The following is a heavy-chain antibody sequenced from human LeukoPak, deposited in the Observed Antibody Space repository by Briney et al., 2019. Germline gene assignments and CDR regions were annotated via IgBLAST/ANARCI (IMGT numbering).Heavy chain of an antibody. CDR3: AKYGSGSYYNGLY. J-gene: IGHJ4*02. CDR1: GFTFSSYA. CDR2: ISVIGEST. V-gene: IGHV3-23*01. D-gene: IGHD3-10*01. Sequence: PGGSLRLSCAASGFTFSSYAMTWVRQAPGKGLQWVSTISVIGESTYYADSVKGRFTISRDSSKSTLYLQMNSLRDEDTAVYYCAKYGSGSYYNGLYWGQGILVTVSS.